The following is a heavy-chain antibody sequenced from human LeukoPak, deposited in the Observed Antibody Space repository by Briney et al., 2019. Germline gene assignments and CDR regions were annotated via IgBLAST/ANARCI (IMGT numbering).Heavy chain of an antibody. V-gene: IGHV1-8*01. Sequence: ASVKVSCKASGYIFNDYDINWVRQAAGQGLEWMGWMNPNSGNTGYAQTFQGRITITRDTSITTASMELSGLMPEDPAVYYCAREPTRGRAGDNSFAIWGQGTMVTVSS. CDR1: GYIFNDYD. D-gene: IGHD7-27*01. CDR3: AREPTRGRAGDNSFAI. CDR2: MNPNSGNT. J-gene: IGHJ3*02.